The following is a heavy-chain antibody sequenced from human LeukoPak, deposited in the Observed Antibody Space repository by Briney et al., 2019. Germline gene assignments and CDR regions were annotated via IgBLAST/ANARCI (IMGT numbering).Heavy chain of an antibody. CDR3: ARRYPLSMVQGVSRNWFDP. Sequence: SETLSLTCAVYGGSFSGYYWSWIRQPPGKGLEWIGEINHSGSTNYNPSLKSRVTISVDTSKNQFSLKLSSVTAADTAVYYCARRYPLSMVQGVSRNWFDPWGQGTLVTVSS. V-gene: IGHV4-34*01. D-gene: IGHD3-10*01. CDR1: GGSFSGYY. J-gene: IGHJ5*02. CDR2: INHSGST.